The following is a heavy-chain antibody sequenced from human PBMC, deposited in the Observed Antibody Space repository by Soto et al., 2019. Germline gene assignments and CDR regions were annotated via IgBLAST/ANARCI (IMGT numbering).Heavy chain of an antibody. CDR3: ARGVGTLGSRYYYYYYMDV. D-gene: IGHD1-7*01. CDR1: GFTFSSYS. Sequence: GGSLRLSCAASGFTFSSYSMNWVRQAPGKGLEWVSSISSSSSYIYYADSVKGRFTISRDNAKNSLYLQMNSLRAEDTAVYYCARGVGTLGSRYYYYYYMDVWGKGTTVTVSS. V-gene: IGHV3-21*01. CDR2: ISSSSSYI. J-gene: IGHJ6*03.